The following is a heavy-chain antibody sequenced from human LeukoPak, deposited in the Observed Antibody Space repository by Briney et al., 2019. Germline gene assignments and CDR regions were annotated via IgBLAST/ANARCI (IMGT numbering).Heavy chain of an antibody. CDR1: GDFISSYY. CDR3: AGLETSGYLGY. CDR2: ISYSGSP. Sequence: SETLSLTCTVSGDFISSYYWSWIRQPPGKGLEWIGYISYSGSPKYNPSLKSRVAMSVDTSRGQFSLKLNSVTAADTAVYYCAGLETSGYLGYWGQGTLVTVSS. D-gene: IGHD1-1*01. V-gene: IGHV4-59*08. J-gene: IGHJ4*02.